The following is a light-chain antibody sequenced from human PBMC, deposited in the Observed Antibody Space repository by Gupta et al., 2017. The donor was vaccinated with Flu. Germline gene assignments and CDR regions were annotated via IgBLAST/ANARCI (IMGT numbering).Light chain of an antibody. J-gene: IGLJ2*01. V-gene: IGLV2-14*01. CDR3: SSYTSSSVV. CDR1: SSDVGGYNY. Sequence: QSALTQPASVSGSPGQSITISCTGTSSDVGGYNYVSWYQQHPGKAPKLMIYEVSNRPSGVSNRFSGSKSGNTASLTISGRQAEAEDDYYCSSYTSSSVVFGGGTKLTVL. CDR2: EVS.